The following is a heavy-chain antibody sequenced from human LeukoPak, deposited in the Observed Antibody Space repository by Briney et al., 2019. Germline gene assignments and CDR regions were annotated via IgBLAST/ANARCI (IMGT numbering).Heavy chain of an antibody. CDR2: ISSSSSYI. CDR1: GFTFSSYS. CDR3: ARAVSLDCSGGSCYSYLGYYMDV. Sequence: GGSLRLSCAASGFTFSSYSMNWVRQAPGKGLEWVSSISSSSSYIYYADSVKGRFPISRDNAKISLYLQMNSLRAEDTAVYYCARAVSLDCSGGSCYSYLGYYMDVWGKGTTVTVSS. V-gene: IGHV3-21*01. J-gene: IGHJ6*03. D-gene: IGHD2-15*01.